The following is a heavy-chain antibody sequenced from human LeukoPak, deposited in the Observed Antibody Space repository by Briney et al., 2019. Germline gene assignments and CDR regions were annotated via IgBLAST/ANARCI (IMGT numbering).Heavy chain of an antibody. CDR1: GYTFTTYP. Sequence: ASVKVSCKASGYTFTTYPMNWVRQAPGQGLEWMGWINTNTGNPTYAQGFTGRFVFSLDTSVSTAYLQISSLKAEDTAVYYCARDASWDYGGNSHYYYMDVWGKGTTVTVSS. CDR2: INTNTGNP. CDR3: ARDASWDYGGNSHYYYMDV. J-gene: IGHJ6*03. V-gene: IGHV7-4-1*02. D-gene: IGHD4-23*01.